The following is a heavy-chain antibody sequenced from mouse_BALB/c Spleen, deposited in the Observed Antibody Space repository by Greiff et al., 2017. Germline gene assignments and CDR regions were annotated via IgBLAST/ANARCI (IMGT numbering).Heavy chain of an antibody. CDR3: ARTGTASWFAY. Sequence: EVQLQESGGGLVQPGGSRKLSCAASGFTFSSFGMHWVRQAPEKGLEWVAYISSGSSTIYYADTVKGRFTISRDNPKNTLFLQMTSLRSEDTAMYYCARTGTASWFAYWGQGTLVTVSA. V-gene: IGHV5-17*02. CDR1: GFTFSSFG. CDR2: ISSGSSTI. D-gene: IGHD4-1*01. J-gene: IGHJ3*01.